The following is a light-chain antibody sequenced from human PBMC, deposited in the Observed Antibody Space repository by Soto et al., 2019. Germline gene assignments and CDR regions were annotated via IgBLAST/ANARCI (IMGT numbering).Light chain of an antibody. J-gene: IGKJ4*01. CDR2: GAS. CDR1: QSVSSN. CDR3: QQYDNSLA. V-gene: IGKV3-20*01. Sequence: EIVLTQSPATLSLSPGERATLSCRASQSVSSNLAWYQQKPGQSPRLLIYGASSRATGIPDRFTGSGSGTDFSLTISRLEPEDFAVYYCQQYDNSLAFGGGTKVDIK.